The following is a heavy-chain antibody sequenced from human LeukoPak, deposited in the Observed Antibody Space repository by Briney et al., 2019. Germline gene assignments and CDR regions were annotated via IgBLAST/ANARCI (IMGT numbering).Heavy chain of an antibody. V-gene: IGHV3-23*01. CDR3: ARRWLGDPYGMDV. D-gene: IGHD3-10*01. Sequence: QTGGSLRLSCAASGFIFSNYAMTWVRRAPGKGLEWVSIIGGVSESFYYADSVKGRFTVSRDNSKDTLYLQINSLRDEDTAVYYCARRWLGDPYGMDVWGQGTTVSVSS. J-gene: IGHJ6*02. CDR1: GFIFSNYA. CDR2: IGGVSESF.